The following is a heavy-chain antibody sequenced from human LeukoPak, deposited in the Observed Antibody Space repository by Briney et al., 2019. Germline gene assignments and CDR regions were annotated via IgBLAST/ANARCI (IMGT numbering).Heavy chain of an antibody. V-gene: IGHV3-30-3*01. Sequence: GGSLRLSCAASGFTFSSYAVHWVRQAPGKGLEWVAVISYDGSNKYYADSVKGRFTISRDNSKNTLYLQMNSLRAEDTAVYYCARGPQGVYGDYVHYWGQGTLVTVSS. CDR2: ISYDGSNK. D-gene: IGHD4-17*01. CDR1: GFTFSSYA. CDR3: ARGPQGVYGDYVHY. J-gene: IGHJ4*02.